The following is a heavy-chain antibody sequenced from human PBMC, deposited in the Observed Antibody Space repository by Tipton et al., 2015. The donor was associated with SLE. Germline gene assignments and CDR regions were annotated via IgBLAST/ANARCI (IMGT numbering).Heavy chain of an antibody. Sequence: TLSLTCTVSVGSISSYYLSWIRQPPGKGLEWIGYIYYSGSTNYNPSLKSRVTISVDTSKNQFSLKLSSVTAADTAVYYCARGDCSSTSCLDYWGQGTLVTVSS. CDR3: ARGDCSSTSCLDY. CDR1: VGSISSYY. V-gene: IGHV4-59*01. D-gene: IGHD2-2*01. J-gene: IGHJ4*02. CDR2: IYYSGST.